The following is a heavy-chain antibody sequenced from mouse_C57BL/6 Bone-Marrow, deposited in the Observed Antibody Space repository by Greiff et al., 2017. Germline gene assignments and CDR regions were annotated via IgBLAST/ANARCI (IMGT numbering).Heavy chain of an antibody. CDR1: GFTFSSYA. CDR3: TRDGGYFGG. J-gene: IGHJ1*03. Sequence: EVKLVESGEGLVKPGGSLKLSCAASGFTFSSYAMSWVRQTPEKRLEWVAYISSGGDYIYYADTVKGRFTISRANARNTLYLQMSSLKSEDTAMYYCTRDGGYFGGWGTGTTVTVSS. CDR2: ISSGGDYI. D-gene: IGHD2-3*01. V-gene: IGHV5-9-1*02.